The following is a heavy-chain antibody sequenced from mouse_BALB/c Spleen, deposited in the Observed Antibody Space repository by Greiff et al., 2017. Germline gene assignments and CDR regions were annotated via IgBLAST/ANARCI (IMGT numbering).Heavy chain of an antibody. CDR2: ISSGSSTI. CDR3: ARGYDGGGYAMDY. V-gene: IGHV5-17*02. CDR1: GFTFSSFG. D-gene: IGHD2-14*01. J-gene: IGHJ4*01. Sequence: EVMMVESGGGLVQPGGSRKLSCAASGFTFSSFGMHWVRQAPEKGLEWVAYISSGSSTIYYADTVKGRFTISRDNPKNTLFLQMTSLRSEDTAMYYCARGYDGGGYAMDYWGQGTSVTVSS.